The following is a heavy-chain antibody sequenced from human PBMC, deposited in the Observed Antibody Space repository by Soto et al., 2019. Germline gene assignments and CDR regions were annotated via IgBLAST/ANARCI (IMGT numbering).Heavy chain of an antibody. Sequence: QVQLVQSGAEVKKPESSVKVSCKAPGGTFSTYAISWVRQAPGQGLEWMGGIIPMFGTANYAQRFQDRVTXTXXESTTTVYMELSSLRSEATAVYFCASGIQLWLRRINNGYSGWGQGTLVTVSS. CDR1: GGTFSTYA. D-gene: IGHD5-18*01. CDR3: ASGIQLWLRRINNGYSG. J-gene: IGHJ4*02. V-gene: IGHV1-69*05. CDR2: IIPMFGTA.